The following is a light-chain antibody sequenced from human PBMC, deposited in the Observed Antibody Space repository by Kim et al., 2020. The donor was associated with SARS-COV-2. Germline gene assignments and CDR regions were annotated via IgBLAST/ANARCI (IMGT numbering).Light chain of an antibody. Sequence: ASGGNRVTITCRASQNIYSWLAWYQQKPGKAPNLLIYKASTLESGVPSRFSGSGSGTEFTLTISSLQPDDFATYYCQQYSSYSSCTFGQGTKLEI. CDR1: QNIYSW. CDR2: KAS. J-gene: IGKJ2*02. CDR3: QQYSSYSSCT. V-gene: IGKV1-5*03.